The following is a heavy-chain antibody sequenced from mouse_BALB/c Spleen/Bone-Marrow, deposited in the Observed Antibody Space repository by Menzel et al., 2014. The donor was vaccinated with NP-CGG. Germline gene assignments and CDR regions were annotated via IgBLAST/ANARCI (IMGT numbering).Heavy chain of an antibody. Sequence: EVQVMESGGGLVQPGGSLKLSCTASGFDFSRYWMSWVRQAPGKGLQWIGEINPESSTINYTPSLKDKFIIFRDNARNTLYLQMSKVRSEDTALYYCTRLTYYGLTDYWGQGTTLTVSS. CDR1: GFDFSRYW. D-gene: IGHD1-2*01. CDR2: INPESSTI. J-gene: IGHJ2*01. CDR3: TRLTYYGLTDY. V-gene: IGHV4-1*02.